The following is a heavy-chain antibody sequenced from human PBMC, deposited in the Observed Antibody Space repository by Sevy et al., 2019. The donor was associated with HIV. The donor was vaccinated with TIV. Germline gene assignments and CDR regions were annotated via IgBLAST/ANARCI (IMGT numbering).Heavy chain of an antibody. J-gene: IGHJ4*02. CDR1: EFTFTDYW. V-gene: IGHV3-7*01. Sequence: GGSLRLSCVGSEFTFTDYWMAWVRQAPGKGLEWVANIKQDGSEKYYVDSVKGRFTISRDNAKNSLYLQMNSLRVEDTAVYYCARRYFDYWGQGSQVTVSS. CDR3: ARRYFDY. CDR2: IKQDGSEK.